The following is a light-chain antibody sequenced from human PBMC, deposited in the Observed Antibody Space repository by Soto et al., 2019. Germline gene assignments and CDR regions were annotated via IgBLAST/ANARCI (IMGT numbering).Light chain of an antibody. V-gene: IGKV3-20*01. J-gene: IGKJ5*01. CDR1: ESVSRN. CDR3: QQYGSSPPSST. Sequence: EVVMTRSPATLSVSPGERATLSCRASESVSRNLAWYQQKPGQAPRLLIYGASNRATDIPDRFSGRGSGTDFTLTISRLEPEDFAVYYCQQYGSSPPSSTFGQGTRLEIK. CDR2: GAS.